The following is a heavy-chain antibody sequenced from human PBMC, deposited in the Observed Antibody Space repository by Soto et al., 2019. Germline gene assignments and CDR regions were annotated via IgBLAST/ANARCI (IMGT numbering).Heavy chain of an antibody. D-gene: IGHD1-7*01. V-gene: IGHV1-69*02. Sequence: QVQLVQSGAEVKKPGSSVKVSCKASGGTFSSYTISWVRQAPGQGLEWMGRIIPILGIANYAQKFQGRVTITADKSTSTAYMELSSLRSEDTAVYYCARAGLYNWKYKPYYYMDVWGKGTTVTVSS. CDR3: ARAGLYNWKYKPYYYMDV. J-gene: IGHJ6*03. CDR2: IIPILGIA. CDR1: GGTFSSYT.